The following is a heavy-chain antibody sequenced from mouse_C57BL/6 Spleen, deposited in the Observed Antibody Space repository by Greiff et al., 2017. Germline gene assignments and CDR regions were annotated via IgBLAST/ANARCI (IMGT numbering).Heavy chain of an antibody. D-gene: IGHD2-4*01. CDR3: ARHEDEDDYDGGAWFAD. CDR2: FYPGSGSI. Sequence: QVQLQQSGAELVKPGASVKLSCKASGYTFTEYTIHWVKQRSGQGLEWIGWFYPGSGSIKYNEKFKDKAPLTADKSSSTIYMWLSILTTEDSAFYFCARHEDEDDYDGGAWFADWGQGTLVTVSA. CDR1: GYTFTEYT. J-gene: IGHJ3*01. V-gene: IGHV1-62-2*01.